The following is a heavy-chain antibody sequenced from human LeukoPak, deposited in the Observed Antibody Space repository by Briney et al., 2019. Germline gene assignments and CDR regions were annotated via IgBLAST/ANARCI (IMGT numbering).Heavy chain of an antibody. J-gene: IGHJ4*02. V-gene: IGHV3-23*01. Sequence: GGSLRLSCAASGFTFSSYGMSWVRQAPGKGLEWVSAISGSGGNTYYADSVKGRFTISRDNSKNTLYLQMNSLRAGDTAVYYCAKDLSPGHYWGQGTLVTVSS. CDR3: AKDLSPGHY. CDR1: GFTFSSYG. CDR2: ISGSGGNT. D-gene: IGHD2/OR15-2a*01.